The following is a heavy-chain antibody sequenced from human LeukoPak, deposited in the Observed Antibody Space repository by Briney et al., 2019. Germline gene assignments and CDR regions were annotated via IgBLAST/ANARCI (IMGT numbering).Heavy chain of an antibody. CDR1: GFTFSSYG. CDR2: ISYDGSNK. Sequence: GRSLRLSCAASGFTFSSYGMHWVRQAPGKGLEWVAVISYDGSNKYYADSVKGRFTISRDNSKNTLYLQMNSLRAEDTAVYYCAKDMRYDFWSGLFYYYYGMDVWGQGTTVIVSS. CDR3: AKDMRYDFWSGLFYYYYGMDV. D-gene: IGHD3-3*01. J-gene: IGHJ6*02. V-gene: IGHV3-30*18.